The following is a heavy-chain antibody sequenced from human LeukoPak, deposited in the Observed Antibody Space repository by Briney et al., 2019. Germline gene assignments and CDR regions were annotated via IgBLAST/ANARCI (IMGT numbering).Heavy chain of an antibody. CDR1: GFTFSGFG. V-gene: IGHV3-21*01. CDR2: IRSSSSYI. Sequence: GGSLRLSCAVSGFTFSGFGMNWVRQAPGKGLEWVSSIRSSSSYIYYADSVKGRFTISRDNAKNSLYLQMNSLRAEDTGVYYCARGDTQSKYRQFDSWGQGSLVIVSS. D-gene: IGHD1-26*01. J-gene: IGHJ4*02. CDR3: ARGDTQSKYRQFDS.